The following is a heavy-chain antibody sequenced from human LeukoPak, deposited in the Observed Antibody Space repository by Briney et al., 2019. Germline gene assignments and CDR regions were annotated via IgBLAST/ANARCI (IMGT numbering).Heavy chain of an antibody. CDR1: GGSISSYY. J-gene: IGHJ3*02. CDR2: VYYSGST. CDR3: ARAGGAAAYLYAFDI. D-gene: IGHD6-13*01. Sequence: ASETLSLTCSVSGGSISSYYWSWIRQPPRKELTGIGYVYYSGSTHYIHSLTSRVSISVDTPMNQLSLRLSAVTAADTAVYYCARAGGAAAYLYAFDIWGQGTMVTVSS. V-gene: IGHV4-59*08.